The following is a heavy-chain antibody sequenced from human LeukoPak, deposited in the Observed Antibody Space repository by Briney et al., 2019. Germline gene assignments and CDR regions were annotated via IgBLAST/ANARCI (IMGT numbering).Heavy chain of an antibody. CDR3: ARASPATVSFDI. D-gene: IGHD2-15*01. Sequence: PSETLSLTCTVSGGSISSGDYYWSWSRQPPGKGLGWIGYIYYSGTTYYNPSLRSRTSISPDTSKNHFSLRLTSVTAADTAVYYCARASPATVSFDIWGQGTLVTVSS. CDR2: IYYSGTT. J-gene: IGHJ3*02. CDR1: GGSISSGDYY. V-gene: IGHV4-30-4*08.